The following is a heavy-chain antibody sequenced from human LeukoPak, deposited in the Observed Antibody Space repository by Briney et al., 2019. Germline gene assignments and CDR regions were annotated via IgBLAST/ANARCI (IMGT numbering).Heavy chain of an antibody. Sequence: GWTLRLSCAASGVTYSSYWMLLVGQAPGEGRMWVSRINTDGSSTNYADSVKGRFTISRDNAKNTLYLQMNSLRAEDTAVYYCARDPTVTTDAFDIWGQGTMVTVSS. J-gene: IGHJ3*02. CDR1: GVTYSSYW. CDR3: ARDPTVTTDAFDI. D-gene: IGHD4-17*01. V-gene: IGHV3-74*01. CDR2: INTDGSST.